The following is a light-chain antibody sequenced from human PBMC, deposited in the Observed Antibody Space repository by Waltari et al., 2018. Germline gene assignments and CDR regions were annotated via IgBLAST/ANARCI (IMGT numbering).Light chain of an antibody. CDR1: QSISKW. Sequence: DIQMTQSPSTLSASVGDRFTITCRASQSISKWLACYQQKPVKAPKLLVYKASTLESGVPSRFSGSGSGTEFTLTISSLQPDYFATYYCQQYNSYSLLTFGGGTKVEIK. V-gene: IGKV1-5*03. J-gene: IGKJ4*01. CDR3: QQYNSYSLLT. CDR2: KAS.